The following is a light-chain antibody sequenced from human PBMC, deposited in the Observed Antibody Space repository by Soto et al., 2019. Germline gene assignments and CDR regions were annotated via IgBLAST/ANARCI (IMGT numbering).Light chain of an antibody. V-gene: IGLV1-40*01. CDR3: KSYDHRMSGHV. CDR2: GDT. CDR1: SSNVGAGYG. Sequence: QSVLTQPPSLSGAPVQMFAISCTVSSSNVGAGYGVHWYQQLPGTATKLLIYGDTNRPSGVPARFFGSKSGTSASLAITGIQAEDEADYYCKSYDHRMSGHVFGTGTXVT. J-gene: IGLJ1*01.